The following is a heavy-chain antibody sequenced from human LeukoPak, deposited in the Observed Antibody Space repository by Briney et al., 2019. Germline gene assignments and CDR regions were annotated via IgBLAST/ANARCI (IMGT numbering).Heavy chain of an antibody. CDR2: IYYKGNT. Sequence: SETLSLTCAVSGVSISSGGYFYSWIRQRPGEGLEWLAYIYYKGNTYYNPSLKSRVTMSADTSKNQFSLKLSSVTAADTAVYYCARVPRSYYYYYYMDVWGKGTTVTVSS. CDR1: GVSISSGGYF. CDR3: ARVPRSYYYYYYMDV. V-gene: IGHV4-31*11. J-gene: IGHJ6*03.